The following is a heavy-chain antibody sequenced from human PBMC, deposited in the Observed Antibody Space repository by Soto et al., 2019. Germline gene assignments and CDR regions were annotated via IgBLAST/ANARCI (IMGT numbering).Heavy chain of an antibody. CDR1: GYTFTHYY. J-gene: IGHJ4*02. CDR2: INPDTGTT. D-gene: IGHD2-21*01. CDR3: ASCPIDGGDSYFAY. V-gene: IGHV1-46*01. Sequence: QVQLVQSGAEVRKPGASVKLSCQASGYTFTHYYIHWVRQAPGQGLEWLGIINPDTGTTPYAQTFQGRVTLTTDTSASTVYLELSGLAAEDTAVYYCASCPIDGGDSYFAYWGQGTLVTVSS.